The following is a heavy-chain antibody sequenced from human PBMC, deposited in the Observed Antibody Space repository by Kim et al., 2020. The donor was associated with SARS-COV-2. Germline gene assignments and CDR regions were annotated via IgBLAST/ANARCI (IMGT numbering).Heavy chain of an antibody. CDR2: INHSGST. Sequence: SETLSLTCAVYGGSFSGYYWSWIRQPPGKGLEWIGEINHSGSTNYNPSLKSRVTISVDTSKNQFSLKLSSVTAADTAVYYCARVRRYCSSTSCYHWYFDLWGRGTLVTVSS. J-gene: IGHJ2*01. D-gene: IGHD2-2*01. CDR3: ARVRRYCSSTSCYHWYFDL. V-gene: IGHV4-34*01. CDR1: GGSFSGYY.